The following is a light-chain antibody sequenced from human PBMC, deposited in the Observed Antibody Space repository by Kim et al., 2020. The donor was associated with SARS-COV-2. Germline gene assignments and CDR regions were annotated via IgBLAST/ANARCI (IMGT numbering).Light chain of an antibody. J-gene: IGLJ3*02. CDR3: SSYTSSSTRV. CDR1: SSDVGGYNY. Sequence: GRSITLSCTGTSSDVGGYNYVSWYQQHTGKAPKLMIYDVSNRPSGVSNRFSGSKSGNTASLTISGLQAEDEADYYCSSYTSSSTRVFGGGTKLTVL. V-gene: IGLV2-14*03. CDR2: DVS.